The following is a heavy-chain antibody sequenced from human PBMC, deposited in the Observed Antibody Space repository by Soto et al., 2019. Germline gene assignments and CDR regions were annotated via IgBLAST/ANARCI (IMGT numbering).Heavy chain of an antibody. V-gene: IGHV3-23*01. CDR2: ISGSGGST. CDR3: AKVGTAMVPSYYGMDV. Sequence: EVQLLESGGGLVQPGGSQRLSCAASGFTFSSYAMSWVRQAPGKGLEWVSAISGSGGSTYYADSVKGRFTISRDNSKNTLYLQMNSLRAEDTAVYYCAKVGTAMVPSYYGMDVWGQGTTVTVSS. J-gene: IGHJ6*02. CDR1: GFTFSSYA. D-gene: IGHD5-18*01.